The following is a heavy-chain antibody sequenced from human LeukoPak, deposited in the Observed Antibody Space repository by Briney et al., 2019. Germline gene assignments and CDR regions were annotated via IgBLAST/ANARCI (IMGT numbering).Heavy chain of an antibody. J-gene: IGHJ3*02. Sequence: PGGSLRLSWAASGFTVSSNYMSWVRQAPAKGLEWVSVIYSGGSTYYADSVKGRFTISRDNSKNTLYLQMNSLRAEDTAVYYCAREQKSIDAFDIWGQGTMVTVSS. CDR3: AREQKSIDAFDI. CDR1: GFTVSSNY. D-gene: IGHD6-6*01. CDR2: IYSGGST. V-gene: IGHV3-53*01.